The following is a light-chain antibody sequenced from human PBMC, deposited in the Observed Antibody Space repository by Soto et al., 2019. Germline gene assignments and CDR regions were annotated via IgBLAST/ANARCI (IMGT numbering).Light chain of an antibody. V-gene: IGKV3-15*01. Sequence: IVLTQSPATLSVSPGERATLSCRASQSVSSLLAWYQQKPRQAPRLLIYDTSTRATGIPARFSGSGSGTYFPLTISSLQSEDFAIYYCQQYNILPYTFAQGTKLEIK. J-gene: IGKJ2*01. CDR2: DTS. CDR1: QSVSSL. CDR3: QQYNILPYT.